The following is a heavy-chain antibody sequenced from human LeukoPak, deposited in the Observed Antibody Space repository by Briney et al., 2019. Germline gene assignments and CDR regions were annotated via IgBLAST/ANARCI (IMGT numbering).Heavy chain of an antibody. CDR3: AKENSDTAEDGSLDY. V-gene: IGHV3-30*18. CDR2: ISYDGSNK. CDR1: GFDFTVYW. D-gene: IGHD5-18*01. J-gene: IGHJ4*02. Sequence: GGSLRLSCTASGFDFTVYWVTWVRQAPGKGLEWVAVISYDGSNKYYADSVKGRFTISRDNSKNTLYLQMNSLRAEDTAVYYCAKENSDTAEDGSLDYWGQGTLVTVSS.